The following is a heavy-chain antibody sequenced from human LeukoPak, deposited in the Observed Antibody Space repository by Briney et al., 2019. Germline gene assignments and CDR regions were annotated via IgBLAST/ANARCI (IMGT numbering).Heavy chain of an antibody. CDR2: ISSSSSYI. Sequence: GGSLRLSCAASGFTFSSYSMDWVRQAPGKGLEWVSSISSSSSYIYYADSVKGRFTISRDNAKNSLYLQMNSLRAEDTAVYYCARISRSYVFDYWGQGTLVTVSS. V-gene: IGHV3-21*01. CDR1: GFTFSSYS. CDR3: ARISRSYVFDY. J-gene: IGHJ4*02. D-gene: IGHD1-26*01.